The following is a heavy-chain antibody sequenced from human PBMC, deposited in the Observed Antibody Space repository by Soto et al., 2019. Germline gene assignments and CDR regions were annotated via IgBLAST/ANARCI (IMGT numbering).Heavy chain of an antibody. J-gene: IGHJ4*02. V-gene: IGHV1-69*13. D-gene: IGHD2-15*01. CDR1: GGTFSSYA. CDR2: IIPIFGTA. CDR3: ARGVVSSTGGPYFEY. Sequence: ASVKVSCKASGGTFSSYAISWVRQAPGQGLEWMGGIIPIFGTANYAQKFQGRVTITADESTSTAYMELSSLRSEDTAVYYCARGVVSSTGGPYFEYWGKGNLVTVST.